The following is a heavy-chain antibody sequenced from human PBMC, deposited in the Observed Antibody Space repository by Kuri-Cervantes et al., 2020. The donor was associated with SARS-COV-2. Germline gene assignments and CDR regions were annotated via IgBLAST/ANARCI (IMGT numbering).Heavy chain of an antibody. CDR1: GFTFSSYA. D-gene: IGHD3-16*01. CDR3: AKDYATWGWAYQLPDSSFDY. J-gene: IGHJ4*02. Sequence: LSLTCAASGFTFSSYAMSWVRQAPGKGLEWVSTVSGSGGSTYYADSVKGRFTISRDNSKNTLYLQMNSLRAEDTAVYYCAKDYATWGWAYQLPDSSFDYWGQGTLVTVSS. CDR2: VSGSGGST. V-gene: IGHV3-23*01.